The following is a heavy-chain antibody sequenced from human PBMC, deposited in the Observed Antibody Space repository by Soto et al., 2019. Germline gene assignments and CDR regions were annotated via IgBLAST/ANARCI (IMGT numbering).Heavy chain of an antibody. CDR3: ARGDYGYYYYGMDV. V-gene: IGHV4-34*01. CDR1: GGSFSGYY. CDR2: INHSGST. Sequence: QVQLQQWGAGLLKPSETLSLTCAVYGGSFSGYYWSWIRQPPGKGLEWIGEINHSGSTNYNPSLKSRVTISVDTSKNQLSLKLSSVTAADTAVYYCARGDYGYYYYGMDVWGQGTTVTVSS. D-gene: IGHD4-17*01. J-gene: IGHJ6*02.